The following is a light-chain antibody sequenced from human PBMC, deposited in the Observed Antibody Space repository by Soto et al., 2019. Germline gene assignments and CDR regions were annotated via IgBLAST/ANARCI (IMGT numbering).Light chain of an antibody. J-gene: IGKJ4*01. CDR3: MQGTHWPLT. Sequence: DVVMTQSPLSLPVTLGQPASISCRSSQSLAYRDGNTYLSWFQQRPGQSLMRLIYRVSNRDSGVPDRFSGSGSRTDFTLKISRVEAEDVGVYYCMQGTHWPLTFGGGTRVEIK. CDR1: QSLAYRDGNTY. CDR2: RVS. V-gene: IGKV2-30*01.